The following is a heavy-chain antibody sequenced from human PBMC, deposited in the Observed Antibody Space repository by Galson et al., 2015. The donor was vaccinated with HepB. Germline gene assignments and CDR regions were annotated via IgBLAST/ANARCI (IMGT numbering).Heavy chain of an antibody. CDR1: RYNFTNYR. V-gene: IGHV5-51*03. CDR3: ARRRLYSSAPDH. CDR2: IYPGNSDT. Sequence: QSGAEVKKPGESLKISCMGSRYNFTNYRIAWVRQVPGKGLEWMGIIYPGNSDTRISPSFRGQVTISADKSITTAYLQWSSLKASDTAMYYCARRRLYSSAPDHWGQGTLVTVSS. J-gene: IGHJ4*02. D-gene: IGHD6-19*01.